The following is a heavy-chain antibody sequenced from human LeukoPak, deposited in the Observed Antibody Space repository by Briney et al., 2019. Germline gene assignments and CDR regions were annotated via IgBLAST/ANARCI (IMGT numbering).Heavy chain of an antibody. D-gene: IGHD6-13*01. CDR3: ARVRDRQQVNAMDV. CDR1: GGSISSGDYY. J-gene: IGHJ6*02. V-gene: IGHV4-30-4*01. Sequence: PSQTLSLTCTVSGGSISSGDYYWSWIRQPPGKGLEWIGYIYYSGSTYYNPSLKSRVTISVDTSKNQFSLKLTSVTTADTAVYFCARVRDRQQVNAMDVWGQGTTVTVSS. CDR2: IYYSGST.